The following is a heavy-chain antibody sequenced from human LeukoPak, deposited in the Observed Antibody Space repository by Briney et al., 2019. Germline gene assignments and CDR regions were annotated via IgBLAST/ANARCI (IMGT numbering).Heavy chain of an antibody. Sequence: PGGSLRLSCAASGFTFSSYAMSWVRQAPGKGLEWVSAISGSGGSTYYADSVKGRFTISRDNSKNTLYLQMNSLRAEDTAVYYCAKPPILPDCYDSSGYYRANDYWGQGTLVTVSS. V-gene: IGHV3-23*01. CDR3: AKPPILPDCYDSSGYYRANDY. D-gene: IGHD3-22*01. CDR1: GFTFSSYA. CDR2: ISGSGGST. J-gene: IGHJ4*02.